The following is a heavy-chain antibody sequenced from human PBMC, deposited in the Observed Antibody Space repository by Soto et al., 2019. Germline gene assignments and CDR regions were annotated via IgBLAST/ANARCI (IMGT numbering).Heavy chain of an antibody. V-gene: IGHV4-39*01. Sequence: QLQLQESGPGLVKPSETLSLTCTVSGGSISRSSYYWGWIRQPPGKGLEWIGSIYYSGSTYYNPSLKSRVTISVDTSKNQFSLKLSSVTAADTAVYYCARLSSDYGDNVSDYWGQGTLVTVSS. CDR3: ARLSSDYGDNVSDY. CDR2: IYYSGST. D-gene: IGHD4-17*01. CDR1: GGSISRSSYY. J-gene: IGHJ4*02.